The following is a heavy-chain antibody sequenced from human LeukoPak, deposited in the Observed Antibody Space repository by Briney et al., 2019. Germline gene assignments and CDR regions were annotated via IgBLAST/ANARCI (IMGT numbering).Heavy chain of an antibody. CDR2: IKQDGSEK. CDR3: ARSRNDYYYYYGMDV. Sequence: GGSLRLSCAASGFTFSSYWMSWVRQAPGKGLEWLANIKQDGSEKYYVDSVKGRFTNSRDNAKNSLYLQMNSLRAEDTAVYYCARSRNDYYYYYGMDVWGQGTTVTVSS. J-gene: IGHJ6*02. CDR1: GFTFSSYW. V-gene: IGHV3-7*01.